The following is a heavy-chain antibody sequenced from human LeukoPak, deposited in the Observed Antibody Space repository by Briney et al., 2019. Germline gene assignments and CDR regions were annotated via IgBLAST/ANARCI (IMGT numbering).Heavy chain of an antibody. CDR1: EFTFSTNP. Sequence: GRSLRLSCATSEFTFSTNPMGWVRPAPGKWPEWGSAIRGSGGTTFYADSVKGRFTISRDNSKNTLYLQMNSLRAEDTAVYYCATRGRDGYNANYYGMDVWGQGTTVTVPS. J-gene: IGHJ6*02. D-gene: IGHD5-24*01. V-gene: IGHV3-23*01. CDR3: ATRGRDGYNANYYGMDV. CDR2: IRGSGGTT.